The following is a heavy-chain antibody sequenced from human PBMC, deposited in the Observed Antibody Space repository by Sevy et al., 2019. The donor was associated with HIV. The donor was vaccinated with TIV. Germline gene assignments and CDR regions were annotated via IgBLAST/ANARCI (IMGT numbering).Heavy chain of an antibody. D-gene: IGHD2-2*01. CDR3: AKAGSGKIVVVPAAAFDI. CDR2: ISGSGGST. Sequence: GGSLRLSCAASGFTFSSYAMSWVRQAPGKGLEWVSAISGSGGSTYYADSVKGRFTISRDNSKNTLYLQMNSLRAEDTAVYYCAKAGSGKIVVVPAAAFDIWGQGTMVTVSS. V-gene: IGHV3-23*01. CDR1: GFTFSSYA. J-gene: IGHJ3*02.